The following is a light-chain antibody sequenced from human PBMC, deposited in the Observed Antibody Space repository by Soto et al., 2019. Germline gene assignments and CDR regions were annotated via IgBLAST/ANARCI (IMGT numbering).Light chain of an antibody. Sequence: QAVVTQPASVSGSPGQSITISCTGASSDVGSYNLVSWYQQHPGKAPKVMIYEVSKRPSGVSNRFSGSKSGYTASLTISGLQAEDEADYYCCSYSGGNNWVFSGGTKVTVL. CDR1: SSDVGSYNL. CDR3: CSYSGGNNWV. CDR2: EVS. J-gene: IGLJ3*02. V-gene: IGLV2-23*02.